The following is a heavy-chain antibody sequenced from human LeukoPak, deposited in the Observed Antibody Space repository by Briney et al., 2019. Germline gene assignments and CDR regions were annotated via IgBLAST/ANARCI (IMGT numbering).Heavy chain of an antibody. D-gene: IGHD5-18*01. CDR3: ARDSDTAMATLDY. J-gene: IGHJ4*02. Sequence: SETLSLTCAVSGGSISSSNWWSWVRQPPGKGLEWIGEIYHSGSTNYNPSLKSRVTISVDKSKNQFSLKLSSVTAADTAVYYCARDSDTAMATLDYWGQGTLVTVSS. CDR2: IYHSGST. V-gene: IGHV4-4*02. CDR1: GGSISSSNW.